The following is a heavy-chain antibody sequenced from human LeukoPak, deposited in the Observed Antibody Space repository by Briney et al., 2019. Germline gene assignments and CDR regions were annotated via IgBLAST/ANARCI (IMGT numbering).Heavy chain of an antibody. D-gene: IGHD1-1*01. V-gene: IGHV3-43*01. Sequence: GGSLRLSCAASGFTFDDYTMHWVRHAPGKGLEWVSLISWDGGSTYYADSVKGRFTISRDNSKNSLYLQMNSLRTEDTALYYCAKGVPFKTNYYYYGMDVWGQGTTVTVSS. CDR1: GFTFDDYT. J-gene: IGHJ6*02. CDR3: AKGVPFKTNYYYYGMDV. CDR2: ISWDGGST.